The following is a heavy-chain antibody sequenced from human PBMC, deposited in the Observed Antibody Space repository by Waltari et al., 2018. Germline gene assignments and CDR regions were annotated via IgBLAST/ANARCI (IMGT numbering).Heavy chain of an antibody. D-gene: IGHD2-15*01. V-gene: IGHV1-69*05. Sequence: QVQLVQSGAEVTKPGSSVKVSCKASGGTFSSYAISWLRLAPGQGLEWTGGIIPIFGTANYAQKFQGRVTITTDESTSTAYMELSSLRSEDTAVYYCARGGYCSGGSCYTRYFDYWGQGTLVTVSS. J-gene: IGHJ4*02. CDR3: ARGGYCSGGSCYTRYFDY. CDR2: IIPIFGTA. CDR1: GGTFSSYA.